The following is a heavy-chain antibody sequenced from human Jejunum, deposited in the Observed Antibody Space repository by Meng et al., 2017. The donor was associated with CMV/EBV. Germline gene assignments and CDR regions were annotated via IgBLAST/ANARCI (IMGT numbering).Heavy chain of an antibody. CDR3: ARVCSGGTCLDY. CDR2: VHYSGST. Sequence: DSISSSTYCWGWTRQPAGKGLGWIGSVHYSGSTYYNPSLRSRITMSVDTSKNQISLKLTSVSAADTAVYYCARVCSGGTCLDYWGQGTLVTVSS. CDR1: DSISSSTYC. J-gene: IGHJ4*02. D-gene: IGHD2-15*01. V-gene: IGHV4-39*07.